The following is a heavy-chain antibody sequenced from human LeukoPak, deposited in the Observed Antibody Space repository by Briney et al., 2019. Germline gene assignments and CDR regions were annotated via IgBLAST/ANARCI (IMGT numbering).Heavy chain of an antibody. CDR3: AKDVSGYFDY. CDR2: IRYDGSNK. J-gene: IGHJ4*02. V-gene: IGHV3-30*02. Sequence: PGGSLRLSCAASGFTFSSYGMRWVRQAPGKGLEWVAFIRYDGSNKYYADSVKGRFTLSRDNSKNTLYLQMNSLRAEDTAVYYCAKDVSGYFDYWGQGALVTVSS. CDR1: GFTFSSYG. D-gene: IGHD1-26*01.